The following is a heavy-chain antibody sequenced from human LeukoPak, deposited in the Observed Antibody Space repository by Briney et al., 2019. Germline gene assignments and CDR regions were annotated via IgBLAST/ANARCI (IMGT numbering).Heavy chain of an antibody. D-gene: IGHD3-10*01. CDR2: INHSGST. V-gene: IGHV4-34*01. CDR3: ARRGPPRTLLRGVKSGWFDP. Sequence: SETLSLTCAVYGGSFSGYYWSWIRQPPGKGLEWIGEINHSGSTNYNPSLKSRVTISVDTSKNQFSLKLSSVSAADTAVYYCARRGPPRTLLRGVKSGWFDPWGQGTLVTVSS. J-gene: IGHJ5*02. CDR1: GGSFSGYY.